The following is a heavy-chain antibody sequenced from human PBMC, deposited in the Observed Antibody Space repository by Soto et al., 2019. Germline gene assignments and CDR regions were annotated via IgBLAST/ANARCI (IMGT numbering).Heavy chain of an antibody. CDR1: GYTFTSYG. Sequence: GASVKVSCKASGYTFTSYGISWVRQAPGQGLEWMGWISAYNGNTNYAQKLQGRVTMTTDTLYLQMNSLRAEDTAIYYCVKDNNWADPGWGQGTLVTVSS. D-gene: IGHD3-16*01. J-gene: IGHJ4*02. CDR3: VKDNNWADPG. V-gene: IGHV1-18*04. CDR2: ISAYNGNT.